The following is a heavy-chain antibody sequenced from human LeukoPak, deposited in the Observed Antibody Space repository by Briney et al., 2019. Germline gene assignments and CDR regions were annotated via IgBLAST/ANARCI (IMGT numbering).Heavy chain of an antibody. J-gene: IGHJ6*03. CDR3: ARAVDTAMVTTSWYYYYYMDV. V-gene: IGHV3-7*01. CDR1: GFTFSSYW. D-gene: IGHD5-18*01. Sequence: GGSLRLSCAASGFTFSSYWMSWVRQAPGKGLEWVANIKQDGSEKYYVDSVKGRFTISRDNAKNSLYLQMNSLRAEDTAVYYCARAVDTAMVTTSWYYYYYMDVWGKGTTVTVSS. CDR2: IKQDGSEK.